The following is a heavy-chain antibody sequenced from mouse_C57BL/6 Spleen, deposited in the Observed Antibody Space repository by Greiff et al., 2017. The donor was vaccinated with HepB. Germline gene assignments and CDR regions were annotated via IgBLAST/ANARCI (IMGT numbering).Heavy chain of an antibody. CDR1: GYTFTSYW. D-gene: IGHD6-1*01. J-gene: IGHJ2*01. Sequence: QVQLKQPGAELVRPGSSVKLSCKASGYTFTSYWMHWVKQRPIQGLEWIGNINPSDSETHYNQKFKDKATLTVDKSSSTAYMQLSSLTSEDSAVYYCARLGASPYYFDDWGQGTTLTVSS. CDR3: ARLGASPYYFDD. V-gene: IGHV1-52*01. CDR2: INPSDSET.